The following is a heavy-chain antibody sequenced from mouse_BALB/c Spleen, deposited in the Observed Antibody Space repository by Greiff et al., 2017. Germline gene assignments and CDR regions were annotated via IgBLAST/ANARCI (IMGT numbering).Heavy chain of an antibody. D-gene: IGHD2-1*01. CDR3: ARSGGNYEDAMDY. J-gene: IGHJ4*01. V-gene: IGHV1-55*01. CDR2: IYPGSGST. CDR1: GYNFTSYW. Sequence: VQLQQPGAELVKPGTSVKLSCKASGYNFTSYWINWVKLRPGQGLEWIGDIYPGSGSTNYNEKFKSKATLTVDTSASTAYMQLSCLASEDSALYDCARSGGNYEDAMDYWGQGTSVTVSS.